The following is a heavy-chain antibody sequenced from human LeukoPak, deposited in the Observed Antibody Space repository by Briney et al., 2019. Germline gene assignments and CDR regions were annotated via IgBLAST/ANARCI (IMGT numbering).Heavy chain of an antibody. CDR1: GFTFSSYW. D-gene: IGHD3-10*01. V-gene: IGHV3-7*01. CDR2: IKRDGSEK. Sequence: PGGSLRLSCAASGFTFSSYWMIWVRQAPGKGLEWVANIKRDGSEKYYVDYVKGRFTISRDNAKNSLYLQMNSLRAEDTAVYYCAREASGLPQNDAFDIWGQGTMVTVSS. J-gene: IGHJ3*02. CDR3: AREASGLPQNDAFDI.